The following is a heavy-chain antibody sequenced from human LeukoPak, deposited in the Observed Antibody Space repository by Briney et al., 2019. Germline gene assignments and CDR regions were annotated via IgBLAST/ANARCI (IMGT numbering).Heavy chain of an antibody. V-gene: IGHV4-39*01. D-gene: IGHD1-26*01. CDR1: GASLSTSPYY. Sequence: SETLSLTCSVSGASLSTSPYYWGRIRQPPGKGLEWIGSNYYSGSTYYNPSLKSRVTISVDTSKNQFSLKLSSVTAADTAVYYCARHRDSGSYYVDYWGQGTLVTVSS. J-gene: IGHJ4*02. CDR3: ARHRDSGSYYVDY. CDR2: NYYSGST.